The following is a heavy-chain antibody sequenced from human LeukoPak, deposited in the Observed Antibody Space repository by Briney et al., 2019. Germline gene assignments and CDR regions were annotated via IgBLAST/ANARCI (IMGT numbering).Heavy chain of an antibody. CDR1: GGSISSSSYY. J-gene: IGHJ4*02. CDR3: ARDYGSGGSCYRYYFDY. V-gene: IGHV4-39*07. D-gene: IGHD2-15*01. CDR2: IYYSGST. Sequence: SETLSLTCTVSGGSISSSSYYWGWIRQPPGKGLEWIGSIYYSGSTYYNPSLKSRVTISVDTSKNQFSLKLSSVTAADTAVYYCARDYGSGGSCYRYYFDYWGQGTLVTVSS.